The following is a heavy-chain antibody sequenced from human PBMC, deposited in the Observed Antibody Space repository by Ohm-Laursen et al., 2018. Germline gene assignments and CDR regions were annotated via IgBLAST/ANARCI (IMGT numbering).Heavy chain of an antibody. V-gene: IGHV4-39*01. J-gene: IGHJ3*01. Sequence: PSETLSLTCTVSGGSVSSGSYYWSWIRQPPGKGLEWIGNIYYSGSTYYNPSLRSRLTVSVDTSKNQFSINLSSETATDTAVYYCARAFWNGYNDAFDVWGQGTMVTVSS. CDR2: IYYSGST. D-gene: IGHD3-3*01. CDR1: GGSVSSGSYY. CDR3: ARAFWNGYNDAFDV.